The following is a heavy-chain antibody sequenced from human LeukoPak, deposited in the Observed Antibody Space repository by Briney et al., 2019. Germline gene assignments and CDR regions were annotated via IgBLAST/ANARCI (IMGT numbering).Heavy chain of an antibody. CDR2: ISSSSSTI. CDR3: ARAPLYGGHAEWFDP. V-gene: IGHV3-48*01. Sequence: GGSLRLSCAASGFTFSSYSMNWVRQAPGKGLEWVSYISSSSSTIYYADSVKGRFTISRDNAKNSLYLQMNSLRAEDTAVYYCARAPLYGGHAEWFDPWGQGTLVTVSS. J-gene: IGHJ5*02. D-gene: IGHD4-23*01. CDR1: GFTFSSYS.